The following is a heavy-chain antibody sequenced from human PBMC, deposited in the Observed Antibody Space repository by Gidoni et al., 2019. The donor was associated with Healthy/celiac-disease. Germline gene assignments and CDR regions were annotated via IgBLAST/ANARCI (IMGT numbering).Heavy chain of an antibody. CDR1: GFTFSSYA. CDR3: AKDRVGGWYFHRWFDP. V-gene: IGHV3-23*01. CDR2: ISGSGGST. J-gene: IGHJ5*02. D-gene: IGHD6-19*01. Sequence: EVQLLESGGGLVQPGASLRLSCAAPGFTFSSYAMSWVRQAQGKGLEWVSAISGSGGSTYYADSVKGRFTISRDNSKNTLYLQMNSLRAEDTAVYYCAKDRVGGWYFHRWFDPWGQGTLVTVSS.